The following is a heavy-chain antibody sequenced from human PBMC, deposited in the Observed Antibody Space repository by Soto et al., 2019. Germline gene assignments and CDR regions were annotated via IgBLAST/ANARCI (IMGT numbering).Heavy chain of an antibody. Sequence: QVQLQESGPGLVKPSQTLSLTCTVSGGSISSGDYYWSWIRQPPGKGLEWIGYIYYSGSTYYNPSPESRVTMSVEASTNQFYLKLSSVTAAATEVYYCATRGEYAFDLWARGTLVTVSS. CDR2: IYYSGST. J-gene: IGHJ2*01. D-gene: IGHD3-10*01. CDR1: GGSISSGDYY. CDR3: ATRGEYAFDL. V-gene: IGHV4-30-4*01.